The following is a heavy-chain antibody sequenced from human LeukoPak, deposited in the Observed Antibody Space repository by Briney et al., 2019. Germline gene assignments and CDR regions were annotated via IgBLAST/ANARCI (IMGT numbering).Heavy chain of an antibody. CDR1: GFTFSSYS. J-gene: IGHJ3*02. V-gene: IGHV3-48*01. Sequence: RSGGSLRLSCAASGFTFSSYSMNWVRQAPGKGLEWVSYISSSSSTIYYADSVKGRFTISRDNAKNSLYLQMNSLRAEDTAVYYCASLFPAARQPYDAFDIWGQGTMVTVSS. CDR2: ISSSSSTI. CDR3: ASLFPAARQPYDAFDI. D-gene: IGHD6-6*01.